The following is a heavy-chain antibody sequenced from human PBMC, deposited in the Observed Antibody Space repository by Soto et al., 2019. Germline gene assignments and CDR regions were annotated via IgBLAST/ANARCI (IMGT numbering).Heavy chain of an antibody. V-gene: IGHV4-34*01. CDR2: INHSGST. Sequence: SETLSLTCAFYCGSFIGYYWSWIRQPPGKGLEWIGEINHSGSTNYNPSLKSRVTISVDTSKNQFSLKLSSVTAADTAVYYCARQRYYYDSSGYYARFYYYYGMDVWGQGTTVTVSS. D-gene: IGHD3-22*01. CDR3: ARQRYYYDSSGYYARFYYYYGMDV. J-gene: IGHJ6*02. CDR1: CGSFIGYY.